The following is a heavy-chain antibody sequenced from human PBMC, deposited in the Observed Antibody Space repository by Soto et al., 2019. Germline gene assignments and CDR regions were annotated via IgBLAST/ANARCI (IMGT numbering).Heavy chain of an antibody. CDR2: IIPIFGTA. J-gene: IGHJ5*01. D-gene: IGHD1-26*01. CDR3: ERDSGRYSNWFDP. V-gene: IGHV1-69*13. CDR1: GGTFSSYA. Sequence: SVKVSCKASGGTFSSYAISWVRQAPGQGLEWMGGIIPIFGTANYAQKFQGRVTITADESTSTAYMELSSLRSEETAVYYWERDSGRYSNWFDPWGQGNLVTVSS.